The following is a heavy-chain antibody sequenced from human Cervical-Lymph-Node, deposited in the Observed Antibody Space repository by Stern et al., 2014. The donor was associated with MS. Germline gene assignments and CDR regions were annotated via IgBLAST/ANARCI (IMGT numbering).Heavy chain of an antibody. CDR3: ARPGDDTAKYGLDV. J-gene: IGHJ6*02. Sequence: MQLVQSGAEVKKPGESLKISCKGSGYSFATYWIGGVRPMPGKGLEWMGIIYPGDSDTRYSPSFQGHVPISADKSISTAYLHWSSLKASDTAMYYCARPGDDTAKYGLDVWGQGTTVTVSS. D-gene: IGHD5-18*01. V-gene: IGHV5-51*03. CDR2: IYPGDSDT. CDR1: GYSFATYW.